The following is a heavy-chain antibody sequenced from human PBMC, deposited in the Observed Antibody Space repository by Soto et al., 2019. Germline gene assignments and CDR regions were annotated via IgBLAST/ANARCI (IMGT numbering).Heavy chain of an antibody. CDR3: ARLYYGYSGYDCPRGPFDY. V-gene: IGHV1-8*01. Sequence: ASVKVSCKASGYTFGNNDISWVRQATGQGLEWMGWMNPNSGNTGYAQKFQGRVSMTRNTSITTAYLELSSLISDDTAMYYCARLYYGYSGYDCPRGPFDYWGQGTLVTGSS. CDR2: MNPNSGNT. J-gene: IGHJ4*02. D-gene: IGHD5-12*01. CDR1: GYTFGNND.